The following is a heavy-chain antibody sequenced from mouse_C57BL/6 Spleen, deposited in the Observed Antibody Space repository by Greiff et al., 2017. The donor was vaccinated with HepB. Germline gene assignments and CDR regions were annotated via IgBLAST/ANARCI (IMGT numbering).Heavy chain of an antibody. CDR2: IDPNSGGT. Sequence: QVQLKQPGAELVKPGASVKLSCKASGYTFTSYWMHWVKQRPGRGLEWIGRIDPNSGGTKYNEKFKSKATLTVDKPSSTAYMQLSSLTSEDSAVYYCARSAYYYGSSSFAYWGQGTLVTVSA. D-gene: IGHD1-1*01. V-gene: IGHV1-72*01. CDR1: GYTFTSYW. CDR3: ARSAYYYGSSSFAY. J-gene: IGHJ3*01.